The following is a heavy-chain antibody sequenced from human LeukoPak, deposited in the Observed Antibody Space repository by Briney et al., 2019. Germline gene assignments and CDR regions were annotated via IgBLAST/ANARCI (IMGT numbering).Heavy chain of an antibody. CDR2: ISGSGGST. J-gene: IGHJ4*02. CDR3: AKGISSTSCFDY. Sequence: GGSLRLSCVASGFTFSSYAMSWVRQAPGKGLEWVSAISGSGGSTYYADSVKGRFTISRDNSKNTLYLQMNSLRAEDTALYYCAKGISSTSCFDYWGQGTLVTVSS. D-gene: IGHD2-2*01. CDR1: GFTFSSYA. V-gene: IGHV3-23*01.